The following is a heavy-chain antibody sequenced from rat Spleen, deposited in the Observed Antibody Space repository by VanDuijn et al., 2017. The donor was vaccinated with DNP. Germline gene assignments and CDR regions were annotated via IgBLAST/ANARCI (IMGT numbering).Heavy chain of an antibody. CDR3: ARRGYNRSWYFDY. CDR2: ISYEGSTT. CDR1: GFTFSDYY. Sequence: EVQLVGSGGDLVQPGRSLKLSCAASGFTFSDYYMAWIRQAPERGLEWVASISYEGSTTYYGDSVKGRLTISRDNAKTTLYLQMNSLRSEDTATYYCARRGYNRSWYFDYWGQGVTVTVSS. J-gene: IGHJ2*01. D-gene: IGHD4-1*01. V-gene: IGHV5-22*01.